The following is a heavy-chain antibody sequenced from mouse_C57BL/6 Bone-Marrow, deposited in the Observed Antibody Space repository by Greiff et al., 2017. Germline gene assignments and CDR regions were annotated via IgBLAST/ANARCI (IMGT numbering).Heavy chain of an antibody. V-gene: IGHV1-52*01. Sequence: QVQLQQPGAELVRPGSSVKLSCKASGYTFTSYWMHWVKQRPIQGLEWIGNIDPSDSETHYNQKFKDKATVTVDKSSSTAYMQLSSLTSEDSAVYYCARGGSSRHWYFDVWGTGTTVTVSS. CDR3: ARGGSSRHWYFDV. CDR1: GYTFTSYW. D-gene: IGHD1-1*01. J-gene: IGHJ1*03. CDR2: IDPSDSET.